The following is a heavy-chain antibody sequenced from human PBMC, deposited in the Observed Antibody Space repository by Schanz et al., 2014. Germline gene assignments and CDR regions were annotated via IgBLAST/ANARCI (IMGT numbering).Heavy chain of an antibody. J-gene: IGHJ4*02. CDR3: AKDCPSDYGDHCFDF. CDR2: IWYDGNNK. Sequence: QVQLVESGGGVVQPWRSLRLSCAASGFTFSSYGMHWVRQAPGKGLEWVAVIWYDGNNKFYADSVKGRFIISRDNSKNTLYLQMNSLRAEDTAVYYCAKDCPSDYGDHCFDFWGQGTLVTVSS. V-gene: IGHV3-33*06. D-gene: IGHD4-17*01. CDR1: GFTFSSYG.